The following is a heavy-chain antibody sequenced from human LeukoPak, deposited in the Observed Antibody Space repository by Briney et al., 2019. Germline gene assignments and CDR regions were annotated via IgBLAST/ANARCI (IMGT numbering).Heavy chain of an antibody. CDR3: ARGGGPNWGSIDY. D-gene: IGHD7-27*01. V-gene: IGHV3-21*01. CDR1: GFTVSSNY. J-gene: IGHJ4*02. CDR2: ISSSSSYI. Sequence: PGGSLRLSCAVSGFTVSSNYMSWVRQAPGKGLEWVSSISSSSSYIYYADSVKGRFTISRDNAKNSLYLQMNSLRAEDTAVYYCARGGGPNWGSIDYWGQGTLVTVSS.